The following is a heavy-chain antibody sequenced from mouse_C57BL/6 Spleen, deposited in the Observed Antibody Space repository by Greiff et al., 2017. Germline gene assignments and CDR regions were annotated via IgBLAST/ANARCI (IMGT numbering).Heavy chain of an antibody. CDR1: GLTFSDYY. Sequence: EVMLVESEGGLVQPGSSMKLSCTASGLTFSDYYMAWVRQVPEKGLEWVANINYDGSSTYYLDSLKSRFIISRDNAKNILYLQMSSLKSEDTATYYCARVITTVVAGDYFDYWGQGTTLTVSS. CDR2: INYDGSST. V-gene: IGHV5-16*01. J-gene: IGHJ2*01. D-gene: IGHD1-1*01. CDR3: ARVITTVVAGDYFDY.